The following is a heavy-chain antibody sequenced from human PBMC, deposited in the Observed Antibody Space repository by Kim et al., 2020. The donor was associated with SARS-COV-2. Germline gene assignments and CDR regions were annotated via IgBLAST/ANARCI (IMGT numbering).Heavy chain of an antibody. V-gene: IGHV3-74*01. CDR3: ARGTAGYTSSWYDY. D-gene: IGHD6-13*01. CDR2: INSDGTST. CDR1: GFTFSSYW. Sequence: GGSLRLSCAASGFTFSSYWMHWVRQAPGKGLVWVSRINSDGTSTFYADSVKGRFTNSRDNAKNTLFLQMNSLRAEDTAVYHCARGTAGYTSSWYDYWGQGTLVTVSS. J-gene: IGHJ4*02.